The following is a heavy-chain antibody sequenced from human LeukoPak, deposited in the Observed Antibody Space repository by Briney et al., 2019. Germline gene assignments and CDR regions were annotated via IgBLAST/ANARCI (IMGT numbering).Heavy chain of an antibody. CDR2: ISGSGGSA. CDR3: ARRPDY. J-gene: IGHJ4*02. CDR1: GFIFNSYA. Sequence: GGSLRLSCAASGFIFNSYAMNWVRQAPGKGLEWVSSISGSGGSAYFADSVKGRFTISRDNSNNTLYLQMNNLRVEDAAVYYCARRPDYWGQGTLVAVSS. D-gene: IGHD6-6*01. V-gene: IGHV3-23*01.